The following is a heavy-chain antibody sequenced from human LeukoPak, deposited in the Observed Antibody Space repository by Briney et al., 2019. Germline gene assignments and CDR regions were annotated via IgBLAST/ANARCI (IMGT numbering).Heavy chain of an antibody. CDR1: GGTFSSYA. D-gene: IGHD2-2*01. CDR2: IIPIFGTA. V-gene: IGHV1-69*05. CDR3: ARGREYCSSTSYHPNFDY. J-gene: IGHJ4*02. Sequence: SVKVSCKASGGTFSSYAISWVRQAPGQGLEWMGGIIPIFGTANYAQKFQGRVTITTDESTSTAYMELSSLRSEDTAVYYCARGREYCSSTSYHPNFDYWGQGTLVTVSS.